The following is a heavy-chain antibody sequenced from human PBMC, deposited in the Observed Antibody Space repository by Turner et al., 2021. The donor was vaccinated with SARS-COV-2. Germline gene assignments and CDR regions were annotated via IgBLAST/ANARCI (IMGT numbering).Heavy chain of an antibody. D-gene: IGHD6-6*01. CDR3: ARVYSSSSGRIAFDI. Sequence: EVQLVESGGGLVQPGGSLRLSCAASAFTFSSYWMTWVRQAPGKGLEWVANIKQDGSERYYVDSVKGRFTISRDNAKNSLYLQMNSLRAEDTAVYYCARVYSSSSGRIAFDIWGQGTMVTVSS. CDR2: IKQDGSER. J-gene: IGHJ3*02. V-gene: IGHV3-7*01. CDR1: AFTFSSYW.